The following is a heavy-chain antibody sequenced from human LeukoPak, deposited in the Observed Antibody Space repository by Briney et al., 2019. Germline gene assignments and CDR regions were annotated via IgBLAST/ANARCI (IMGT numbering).Heavy chain of an antibody. D-gene: IGHD6-19*01. CDR3: ARDCDSSGWYEGFDY. CDR2: ISYDGSNK. J-gene: IGHJ4*02. CDR1: GFTFSSSA. Sequence: GGSLRLSCAASGFTFSSSAMHWVRQAPDKGLEWVAVISYDGSNKYYADSVKGRFTISRDNSKNTLYPQMNSLRADDTAVYYCARDCDSSGWYEGFDYWGQGTLVTVSS. V-gene: IGHV3-30-3*01.